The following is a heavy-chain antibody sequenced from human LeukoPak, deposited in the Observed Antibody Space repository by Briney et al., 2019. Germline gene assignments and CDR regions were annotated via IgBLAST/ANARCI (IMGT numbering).Heavy chain of an antibody. CDR1: GFTFDDYG. CDR2: INWNGGCT. CDR3: ARDLTPRYVWGSPDY. D-gene: IGHD3-16*01. J-gene: IGHJ4*02. V-gene: IGHV3-20*04. Sequence: GGSLRLSCAASGFTFDDYGMSWVRQAPGKGLEWVSGINWNGGCTGYADSVKGRFTISRDNAKNSLYLQMNSLRAEDTALYYCARDLTPRYVWGSPDYWGQGTLVTVSS.